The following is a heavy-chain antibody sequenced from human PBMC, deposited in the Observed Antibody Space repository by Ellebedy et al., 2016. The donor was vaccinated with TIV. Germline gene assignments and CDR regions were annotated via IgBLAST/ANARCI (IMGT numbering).Heavy chain of an antibody. D-gene: IGHD2-2*01. CDR2: IWDDSANK. Sequence: GGSLRLSCAASGFTFRNHGMHWVRQAPGKGLEWVAVIWDDSANKYYSPSVKGRFTISRDNSNNTLYLQMNSLRVDDTAVYYCASADLFCRGPYCYAMNSWGPGTLVTVSS. J-gene: IGHJ4*02. V-gene: IGHV3-33*01. CDR3: ASADLFCRGPYCYAMNS. CDR1: GFTFRNHG.